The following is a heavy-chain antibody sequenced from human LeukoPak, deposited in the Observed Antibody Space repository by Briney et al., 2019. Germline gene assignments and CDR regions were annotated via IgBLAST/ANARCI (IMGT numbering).Heavy chain of an antibody. CDR1: GGSVSSGSYY. CDR2: IYYSGST. D-gene: IGHD3-22*01. CDR3: ARDSYYDSSGYYAGYDY. J-gene: IGHJ4*02. V-gene: IGHV4-61*01. Sequence: SETLSLTCTVSGGSVSSGSYYWSWFRQPPGKGLEWIGYIYYSGSTNYNPSLKSRVTISVDTSKNQFSLKLSSVTAADTAVYYCARDSYYDSSGYYAGYDYWGQGTLVTVSS.